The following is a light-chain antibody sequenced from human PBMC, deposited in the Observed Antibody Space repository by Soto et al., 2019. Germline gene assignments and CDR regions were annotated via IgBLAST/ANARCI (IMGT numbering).Light chain of an antibody. J-gene: IGLJ1*01. CDR3: CSYAGSYV. V-gene: IGLV2-23*02. CDR2: EVS. CDR1: SSDVGSYNL. Sequence: QSVLTQPASVSGSPGQSITISCTGTSSDVGSYNLVSWYQQHPGKAPKLMIYEVSKRPSGVSNRFSGSKSGNTASLTISGLQAEDEADYYCCSYAGSYVFGTGTKAPS.